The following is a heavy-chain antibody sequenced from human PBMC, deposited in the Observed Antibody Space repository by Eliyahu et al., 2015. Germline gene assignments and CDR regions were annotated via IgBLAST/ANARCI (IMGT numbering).Heavy chain of an antibody. CDR3: ARVGGIGEDWYFDL. Sequence: QVQLQESGPGLVKPSETLSLTCTVSGGSISSYYWSWIRQPPGKGLEWIGYIYYSGSTNYKPPLKSRVTISVDTSKNQFSLKLSSVTAADTAVYYCARVGGIGEDWYFDLWGRGTLVTVSS. J-gene: IGHJ2*01. CDR1: GGSISSYY. V-gene: IGHV4-59*01. D-gene: IGHD3-10*01. CDR2: IYYSGST.